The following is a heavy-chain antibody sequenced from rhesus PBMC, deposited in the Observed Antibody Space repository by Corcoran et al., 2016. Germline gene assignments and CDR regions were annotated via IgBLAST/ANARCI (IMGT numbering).Heavy chain of an antibody. V-gene: IGHV4-165*01. D-gene: IGHD6-31*01. CDR3: ARHSSGADY. J-gene: IGHJ4*01. CDR1: GGSFSGHY. CDR2: ISASSGSA. Sequence: QVQLQESGPGLVKPSETLSLTCAVSGGSFSGHYWGWIRQPPGKGLEWIGSISASSGSADYNPSLKSRVTISTDTSKIQFSLRLSSVTAADTAVYYCARHSSGADYWGQGVLVTVSS.